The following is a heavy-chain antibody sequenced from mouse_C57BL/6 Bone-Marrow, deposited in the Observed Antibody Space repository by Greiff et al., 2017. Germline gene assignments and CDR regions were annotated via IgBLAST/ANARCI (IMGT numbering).Heavy chain of an antibody. V-gene: IGHV1-61*01. J-gene: IGHJ2*01. D-gene: IGHD2-5*01. CDR1: GYTFTSYW. Sequence: VKLQQPGAELVRPGSSVKLSCKASGYTFTSYWMDWVKQRPGQGLEWIGNIYPSDSETHYNQKFKAKATLTVDKSSSTAYMQLSSLTSEDSAVYYCARGYYSNYALSYGGQGTTRTVSS. CDR3: ARGYYSNYALSY. CDR2: IYPSDSET.